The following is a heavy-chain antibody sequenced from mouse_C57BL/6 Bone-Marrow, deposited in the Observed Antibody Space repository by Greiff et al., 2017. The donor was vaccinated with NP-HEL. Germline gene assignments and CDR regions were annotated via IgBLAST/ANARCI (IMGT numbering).Heavy chain of an antibody. CDR2: ISSGGDYI. J-gene: IGHJ1*03. CDR1: GFTFSSYA. V-gene: IGHV5-9-1*02. CDR3: TRVPPWYFDV. Sequence: EVKLVESGEGLVKPGGSLKLSCAASGFTFSSYAMSWVRPTPEKRLEWVAYISSGGDYIYYADTVKGRFTISRDNARNTLYLQMSSLKSEDTAMYYCTRVPPWYFDVWGTGTTVTVSS.